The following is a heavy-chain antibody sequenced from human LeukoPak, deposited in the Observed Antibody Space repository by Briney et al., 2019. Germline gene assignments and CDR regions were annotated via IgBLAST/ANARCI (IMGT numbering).Heavy chain of an antibody. CDR2: IKQDGSEK. Sequence: GGSLRLSCAASGFTFSSYWMSWVRQAPGKGLEWVANIKQDGSEKYYVDSVKGRFTISRDNAKNSLYLQMNSLRAEDTAVYYCAGDGPKVWYSSGLNWFDPWGQGTLVTVSS. J-gene: IGHJ5*02. D-gene: IGHD6-19*01. CDR1: GFTFSSYW. V-gene: IGHV3-7*01. CDR3: AGDGPKVWYSSGLNWFDP.